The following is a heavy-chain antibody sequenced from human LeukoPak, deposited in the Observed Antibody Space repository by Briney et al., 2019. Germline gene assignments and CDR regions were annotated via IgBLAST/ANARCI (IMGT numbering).Heavy chain of an antibody. CDR3: ARDWNGMDV. D-gene: IGHD3-3*01. J-gene: IGHJ6*02. CDR2: VYYDGSKK. Sequence: GGSLRLSCAASGYTFSLYGMHWVRQAPVKGLEWVASVYYDGSKKYYVDSVEGRFTISRDQTKNTLYLQMNSLRVEDTAIYYCARDWNGMDVWGQGTTVIVSS. CDR1: GYTFSLYG. V-gene: IGHV3-33*01.